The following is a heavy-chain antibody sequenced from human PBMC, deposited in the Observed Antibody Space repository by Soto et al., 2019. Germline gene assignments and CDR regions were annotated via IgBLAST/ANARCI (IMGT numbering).Heavy chain of an antibody. D-gene: IGHD3-3*01. Sequence: ASVKVSCKASGGTFSSYAISWVRQAPGQGLEWMGGIIPIFGTANYAQKFQGRVTITADESTSTAYMELSSLRSGDTAVYYCASLTYYDFWSGPNWFDPWGQGTLVTVSS. CDR3: ASLTYYDFWSGPNWFDP. J-gene: IGHJ5*02. CDR1: GGTFSSYA. CDR2: IIPIFGTA. V-gene: IGHV1-69*13.